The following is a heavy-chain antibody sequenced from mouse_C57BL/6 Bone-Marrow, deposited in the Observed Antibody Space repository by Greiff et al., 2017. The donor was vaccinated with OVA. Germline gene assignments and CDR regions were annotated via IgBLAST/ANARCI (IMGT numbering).Heavy chain of an antibody. CDR3: AREGYYSDYGY. CDR2: ISDGGGYT. J-gene: IGHJ2*01. CDR1: GFTFSSYA. D-gene: IGHD2-13*01. Sequence: EVKLMESGGGLVKPGGSLKLSCAASGFTFSSYAMSWVRQTPEKRLEWVATISDGGGYTYYPDNVKGRFTISRDNAKNNLYLQMSHLTSEDTAMYYCAREGYYSDYGYWGQGTTLTVSS. V-gene: IGHV5-4*01.